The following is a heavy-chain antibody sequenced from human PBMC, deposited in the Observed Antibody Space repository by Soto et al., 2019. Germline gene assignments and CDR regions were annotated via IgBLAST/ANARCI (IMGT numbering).Heavy chain of an antibody. CDR3: ARGLRSVLDY. CDR1: GVIFRKCG. Sequence: QVQLVESGGGVVQPGGSLRLSWEASGVIFRKCGRQWVRQAPGKGLEWVAVISSDEKIKQYADSLRDRFAISRDNSKNTWYLQMTSLRAEDTAIYYCARGLRSVLDYWGQGTLVTVSS. CDR2: ISSDEKIK. D-gene: IGHD6-6*01. V-gene: IGHV3-33*01. J-gene: IGHJ4*02.